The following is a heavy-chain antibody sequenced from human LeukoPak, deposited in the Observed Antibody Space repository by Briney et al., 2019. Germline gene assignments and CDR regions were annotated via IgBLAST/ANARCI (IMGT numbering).Heavy chain of an antibody. CDR2: INPNSGGT. J-gene: IGHJ4*02. D-gene: IGHD1-26*01. Sequence: ASVKVSCKASGYTFTGYYMHWVRQAPGQGLEWMGWINPNSGGTNYAQKFQGRVTMTRDTSISTVYMELSSLRSEDTAVYYCARDFHDIVGAPNAGYSDYWGQGTLVTVSS. V-gene: IGHV1-2*02. CDR1: GYTFTGYY. CDR3: ARDFHDIVGAPNAGYSDY.